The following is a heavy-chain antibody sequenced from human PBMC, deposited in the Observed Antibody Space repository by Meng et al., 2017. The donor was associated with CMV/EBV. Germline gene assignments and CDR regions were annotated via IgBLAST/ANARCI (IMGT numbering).Heavy chain of an antibody. Sequence: GESLKISCAASGFTFSSYVMSWVRQAPGKGLEWVSAISGSGGSTYYADSVKGRFTISRDNSKNTLYLHMNSLRAEDTAVYYCAKGRAEGRGVREVLWFDPWGQGTLVTVSS. D-gene: IGHD3-10*01. V-gene: IGHV3-23*01. CDR1: GFTFSSYV. J-gene: IGHJ5*02. CDR3: AKGRAEGRGVREVLWFDP. CDR2: ISGSGGST.